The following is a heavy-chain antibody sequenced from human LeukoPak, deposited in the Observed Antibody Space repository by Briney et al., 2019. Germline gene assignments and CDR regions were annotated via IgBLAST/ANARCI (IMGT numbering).Heavy chain of an antibody. V-gene: IGHV3-48*04. Sequence: GGSLRLSCAASGFTFSSYSMNWVRQAPGKGLEWVSYISSSSSTIYYADSVKGRFTISRDNAKNSLYLQMNSLRADDTAVYYCARDKIVGASYFDYWGQGTLVTVSS. J-gene: IGHJ4*02. CDR2: ISSSSSTI. CDR3: ARDKIVGASYFDY. CDR1: GFTFSSYS. D-gene: IGHD1-26*01.